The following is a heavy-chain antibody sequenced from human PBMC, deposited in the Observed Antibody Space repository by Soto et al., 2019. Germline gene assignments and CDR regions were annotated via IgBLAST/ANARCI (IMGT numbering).Heavy chain of an antibody. V-gene: IGHV3-23*01. Sequence: PGGSLRLSCAASGFTFSSYAMSWVRQAPGKGLEWVSAISGSGGSTYYADSVKGRFTISRDNSKNTLYLQMNSLRAEDTAVYYCAKEGNIVATAAHYYYMDVWGKGTTVTVSS. J-gene: IGHJ6*03. CDR3: AKEGNIVATAAHYYYMDV. D-gene: IGHD5-12*01. CDR2: ISGSGGST. CDR1: GFTFSSYA.